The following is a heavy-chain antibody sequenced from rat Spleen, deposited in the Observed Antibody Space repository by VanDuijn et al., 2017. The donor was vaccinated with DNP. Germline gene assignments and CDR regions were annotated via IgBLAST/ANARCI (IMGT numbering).Heavy chain of an antibody. Sequence: EVQLVESGGGLVQPGRSLKLSCAASGFTFSDYYMAWVRQAPTKGLEWVAYIRYDGGSSYYGDSVKGRFTISRDNAKSTLYLQMDSLRSEDTATYYCTTGGSYPRYFDYWGQGVMVTVSS. J-gene: IGHJ2*01. D-gene: IGHD1-3*01. CDR3: TTGGSYPRYFDY. CDR2: IRYDGGSS. CDR1: GFTFSDYY. V-gene: IGHV5-20*01.